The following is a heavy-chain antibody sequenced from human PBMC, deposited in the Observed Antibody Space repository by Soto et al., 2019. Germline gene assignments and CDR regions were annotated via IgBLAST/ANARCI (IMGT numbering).Heavy chain of an antibody. D-gene: IGHD3-22*01. CDR2: ISYDGSNK. Sequence: GGSLRLSCAASGFTFSSYGMHWVRQAPGKGLEWVAVISYDGSNKYYADSVKGRFTISRDNSKNTLYLQMNSLRAEDTAVYYCAKDAGQYYYDSSGYYYARSDTDFDYWGQGTLVTVSS. J-gene: IGHJ4*02. V-gene: IGHV3-30*18. CDR1: GFTFSSYG. CDR3: AKDAGQYYYDSSGYYYARSDTDFDY.